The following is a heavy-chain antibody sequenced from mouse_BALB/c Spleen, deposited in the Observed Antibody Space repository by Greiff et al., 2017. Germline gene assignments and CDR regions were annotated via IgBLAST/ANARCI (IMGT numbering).Heavy chain of an antibody. Sequence: EVKLLESGPGLVKPSQSLSLTCTVTGYSITSDYAWNWIRQFPGNKLEWMGYISYSGSTSYNPSLKSRISITRDTSKNQFFLQLNSVTTEDTATYDCARYAYYPFYAMDYWGQGTSVTVSS. CDR3: ARYAYYPFYAMDY. J-gene: IGHJ4*01. D-gene: IGHD2-10*01. V-gene: IGHV3-2*02. CDR1: GYSITSDYA. CDR2: ISYSGST.